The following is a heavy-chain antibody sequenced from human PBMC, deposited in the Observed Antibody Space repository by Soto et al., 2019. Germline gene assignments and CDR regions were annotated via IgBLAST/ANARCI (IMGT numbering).Heavy chain of an antibody. CDR2: ISGSGGST. V-gene: IGHV3-23*01. J-gene: IGHJ6*02. CDR1: GFTFSSYA. CDR3: AKDRLYCSSTSCYALDYYYYGMDV. D-gene: IGHD2-2*01. Sequence: PGGSLRLSCAASGFTFSSYAMSWVRQAPGKGLEWVSAISGSGGSTYYADSVKGRFTISRDNSKNTLYLQMNSLRAEDTAVYYCAKDRLYCSSTSCYALDYYYYGMDVWGQGTTVTVSS.